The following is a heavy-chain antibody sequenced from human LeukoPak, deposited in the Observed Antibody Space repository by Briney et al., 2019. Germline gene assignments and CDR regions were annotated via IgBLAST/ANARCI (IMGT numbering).Heavy chain of an antibody. V-gene: IGHV4-4*02. Sequence: GSLRLSCAADGFTFRKHWMSWVRQSPDKGLEWIGEIYHSGSSNYNPSLKSRVTMSIDNSKHHFSLSLTSMTAADTAVYYCAREGSRRLYMDVWGRGTTVTVSS. J-gene: IGHJ6*03. CDR2: IYHSGSS. D-gene: IGHD6-25*01. CDR3: AREGSRRLYMDV. CDR1: GFTFRKHW.